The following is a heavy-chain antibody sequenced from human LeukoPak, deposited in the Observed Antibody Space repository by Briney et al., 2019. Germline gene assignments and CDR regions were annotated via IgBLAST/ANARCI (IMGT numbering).Heavy chain of an antibody. CDR1: GFTFSNAW. Sequence: PGGSLRLSCAASGFTFSNAWMSWVRQAPGKGLEWVGRIKSKTDGGTIDYAAPVKGRFTISRDDSKNTLYLQMHSLKTEDTAVYYCTTGGLVIGVLRSWGQGTLVTVSS. D-gene: IGHD3/OR15-3a*01. V-gene: IGHV3-15*01. CDR2: IKSKTDGGTI. J-gene: IGHJ5*02. CDR3: TTGGLVIGVLRS.